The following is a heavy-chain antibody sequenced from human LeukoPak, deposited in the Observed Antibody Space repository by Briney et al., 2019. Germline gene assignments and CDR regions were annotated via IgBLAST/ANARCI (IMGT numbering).Heavy chain of an antibody. V-gene: IGHV1-69*13. D-gene: IGHD2-2*01. CDR1: GGTFSSYA. J-gene: IGHJ4*02. Sequence: ASVKVSCKASGGTFSSYAINWVRQAPGQGVEGMGGIIPIFGTANYAQKFQDRVTITADESTSTAYMELSSLRSEDTAIYYCASRLYCSNTRCRNFPFAYWGQGTLVTVSS. CDR2: IIPIFGTA. CDR3: ASRLYCSNTRCRNFPFAY.